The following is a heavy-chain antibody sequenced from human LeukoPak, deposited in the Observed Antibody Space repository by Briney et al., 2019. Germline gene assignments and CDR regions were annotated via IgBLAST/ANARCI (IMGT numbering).Heavy chain of an antibody. J-gene: IGHJ4*02. D-gene: IGHD5-12*01. CDR3: TRDSSGYDWFYDY. CDR1: GASFSSYY. Sequence: PSETLSLTCTVSGASFSSYYWSWLRQPPGKGLEWIAYIFYNGNTKYNPSLKSRVTMSVDTSKNQFSLMLSSVTAADTAVYYCTRDSSGYDWFYDYWGQGTLVTVSS. V-gene: IGHV4-59*12. CDR2: IFYNGNT.